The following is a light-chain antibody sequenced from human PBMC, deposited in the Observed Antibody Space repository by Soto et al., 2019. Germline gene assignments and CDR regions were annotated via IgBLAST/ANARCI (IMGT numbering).Light chain of an antibody. CDR1: HTVTTW. CDR3: QQYYNYPET. J-gene: IGKJ1*01. Sequence: DIQMTQSPSTLSASVGDRVTLSCRASHTVTTWLAWYQQKPGKAPNLLIYDASSLESGVPLRFSGGGSGTEFTLTINSLQPDDSATYYCQQYYNYPETFGQGTKVDIK. CDR2: DAS. V-gene: IGKV1-5*01.